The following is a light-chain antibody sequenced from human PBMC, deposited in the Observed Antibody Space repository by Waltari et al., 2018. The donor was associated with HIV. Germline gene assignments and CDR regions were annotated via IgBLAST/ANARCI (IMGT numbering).Light chain of an antibody. J-gene: IGLJ3*02. CDR2: EVT. V-gene: IGLV2-18*02. CDR3: SSYTTSSTWV. CDR1: SRDIVSYNL. Sequence: QSTLTQPPSVSGSLGQSVPLACSGPSRDIVSYNLVSWSQQPPGTAPKLIIYEVTNRPSGVAVRFAGSKSGNTASLTISGLQAEDEADYYCSSYTTSSTWVFGGGTQLTVL.